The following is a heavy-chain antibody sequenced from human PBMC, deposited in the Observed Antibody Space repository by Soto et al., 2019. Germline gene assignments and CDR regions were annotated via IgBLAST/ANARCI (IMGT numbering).Heavy chain of an antibody. J-gene: IGHJ6*02. CDR3: AKGPTVFGAVISFDYYYGMYV. CDR2: ISGSGAGT. V-gene: IGHV3-23*01. CDR1: GFTFSTSA. D-gene: IGHD3-3*01. Sequence: PGGSLRLSCTASGFTFSTSAMSWVRQAPGRGLEWVSGISGSGAGTYYADSVKGRFTISRDNSKNTLSLQMSGLRAEDAAVYYCAKGPTVFGAVISFDYYYGMYVWGQGTPVTVSS.